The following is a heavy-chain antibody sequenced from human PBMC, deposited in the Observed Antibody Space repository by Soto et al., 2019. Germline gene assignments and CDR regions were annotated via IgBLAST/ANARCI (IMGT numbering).Heavy chain of an antibody. J-gene: IGHJ3*01. CDR2: ISAFNGYT. CDR1: GYIFNKYG. Sequence: ASVKVSCKASGYIFNKYGFNWVRQAPGQGLEWMGRISAFNGYTNSAQKFQGSVTLTTDTSTNTAYMELSSLRSDDTAIYYCARGRGVVIPAGTPDAFDVWGQGTMVTVSS. CDR3: ARGRGVVIPAGTPDAFDV. D-gene: IGHD2-21*01. V-gene: IGHV1-18*01.